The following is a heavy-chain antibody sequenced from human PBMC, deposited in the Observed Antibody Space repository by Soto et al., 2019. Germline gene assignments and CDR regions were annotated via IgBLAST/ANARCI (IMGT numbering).Heavy chain of an antibody. CDR1: GFNVSSNY. CDR3: AREERGYGP. D-gene: IGHD5-18*01. J-gene: IGHJ5*02. V-gene: IGHV3-53*01. CDR2: IYSGGST. Sequence: EVRLVESGGALIQPGGSLRLSCAASGFNVSSNYMNWIRQAPGKGLEWVSVIYSGGSTYYADSVKGRFTISRDNSKNTLYLQVNSLRAEDTAVYYCAREERGYGPWGQGTLVTVSS.